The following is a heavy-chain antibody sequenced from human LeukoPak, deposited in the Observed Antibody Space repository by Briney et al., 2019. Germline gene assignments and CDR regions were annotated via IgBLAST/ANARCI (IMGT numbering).Heavy chain of an antibody. J-gene: IGHJ4*02. CDR3: ARGRVTFYY. Sequence: SETLSLTCAVYGGSFSGYYWSWTRQPPGKGLEWIGEINHSGSTNYNPSLKSRVTISVDTSKNQFSLKLSSVTAADTAVYYCARGRVTFYYWGQGTLVTVSS. V-gene: IGHV4-34*01. D-gene: IGHD2-21*02. CDR1: GGSFSGYY. CDR2: INHSGST.